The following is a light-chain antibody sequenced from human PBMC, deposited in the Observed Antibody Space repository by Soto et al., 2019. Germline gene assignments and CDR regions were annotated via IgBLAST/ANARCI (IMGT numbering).Light chain of an antibody. Sequence: IQMTQSPSTLSASVGDRVTITCRASQSISIWLAWYQQKPGKAPKLLIYKASSLESEVPSRFSGSGSGTEFTLTINSLQSDDSEPYYCQQYNSDSTFGQGTKVEIK. CDR3: QQYNSDST. CDR2: KAS. CDR1: QSISIW. V-gene: IGKV1-5*03. J-gene: IGKJ1*01.